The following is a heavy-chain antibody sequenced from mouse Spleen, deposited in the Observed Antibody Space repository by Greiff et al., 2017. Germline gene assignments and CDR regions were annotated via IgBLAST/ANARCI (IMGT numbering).Heavy chain of an antibody. CDR3: ARDVTTTVVEPFAY. CDR1: GFTFSDYY. J-gene: IGHJ3*01. CDR2: ISDGGSYT. Sequence: EVKVVESGGGLVKPGGSLKLSCAASGFTFSDYYMYWVRQTPEKRLEWVATISDGGSYTYYPDSVKGRFTISRDNAKNNLYLQMSSLKSEDTAMYYCARDVTTTVVEPFAYWGQGTLVTVSA. D-gene: IGHD1-1*01. V-gene: IGHV5-4*02.